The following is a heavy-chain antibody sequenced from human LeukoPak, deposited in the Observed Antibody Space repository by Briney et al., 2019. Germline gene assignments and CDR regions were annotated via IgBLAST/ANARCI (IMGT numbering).Heavy chain of an antibody. Sequence: SLRLSCAASGFTFSSYGMHWVRRAPGKGLEWVAVISYDGSNKYYADSVKGRFTISRDNSKNTLYLQMNSLRAEDTAVYYCATIAAEGWFDPWGQGTLVTVSS. D-gene: IGHD6-13*01. V-gene: IGHV3-30*03. CDR2: ISYDGSNK. CDR1: GFTFSSYG. CDR3: ATIAAEGWFDP. J-gene: IGHJ5*02.